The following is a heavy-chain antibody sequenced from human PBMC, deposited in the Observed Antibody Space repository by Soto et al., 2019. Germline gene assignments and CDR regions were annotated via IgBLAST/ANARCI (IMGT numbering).Heavy chain of an antibody. CDR2: INAGNDNP. D-gene: IGHD3-22*01. Sequence: QVQLVQSGAEVKKPGASVKISCKASGYTFTSYAMHWVRQAPGQRLEWMGWINAGNDNPKYSQKFQGRVTITRDTSASTAYMELSSLRSEDTAVYYCARDRYYNDISAFLLYWGQGTLVTVSS. J-gene: IGHJ4*02. V-gene: IGHV1-3*01. CDR1: GYTFTSYA. CDR3: ARDRYYNDISAFLLY.